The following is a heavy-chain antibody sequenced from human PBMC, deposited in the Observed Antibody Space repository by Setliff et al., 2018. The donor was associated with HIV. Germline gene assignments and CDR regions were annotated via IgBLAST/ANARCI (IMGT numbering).Heavy chain of an antibody. J-gene: IGHJ5*02. CDR2: IYYSGST. Sequence: SETLSLTCTVSGGSISSYYWSWIRQPPGKGLEWIGYIYYSGSTNYNPSLKSRVTISVDTSKNQFSLKLSSVTAADTAVYYCARDGSSWYNWFDPWGQGTLVTVSS. CDR1: GGSISSYY. V-gene: IGHV4-59*01. CDR3: ARDGSSWYNWFDP. D-gene: IGHD6-13*01.